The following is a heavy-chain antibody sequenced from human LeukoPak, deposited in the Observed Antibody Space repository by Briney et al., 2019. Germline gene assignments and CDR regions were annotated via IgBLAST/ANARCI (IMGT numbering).Heavy chain of an antibody. Sequence: GGSLRLSCAASGFTFSSYAMSWVRQAPGKGLEWVSTISSSGGSTYYADSVKGRFTISRDNAKNTLYLQMNSLRAEDTAVYYCTRVRGYDFDFWGQGTLVTVSS. CDR3: TRVRGYDFDF. CDR1: GFTFSSYA. D-gene: IGHD5-12*01. J-gene: IGHJ4*02. V-gene: IGHV3-23*01. CDR2: ISSSGGST.